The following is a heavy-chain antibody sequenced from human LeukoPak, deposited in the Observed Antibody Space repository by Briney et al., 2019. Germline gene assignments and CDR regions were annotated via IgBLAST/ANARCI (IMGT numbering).Heavy chain of an antibody. Sequence: SETLSLTCTVFGDSISSRGYYWGWIRQPPGKGLEWIVTISHSGTTYYKPSLKSRVTISVDTSKNQFFLILSSVTAADTAVYYCARGRRYSYGFGFDYWGQGTLVTVSS. J-gene: IGHJ4*02. V-gene: IGHV4-39*01. D-gene: IGHD5-18*01. CDR3: ARGRRYSYGFGFDY. CDR1: GDSISSRGYY. CDR2: ISHSGTT.